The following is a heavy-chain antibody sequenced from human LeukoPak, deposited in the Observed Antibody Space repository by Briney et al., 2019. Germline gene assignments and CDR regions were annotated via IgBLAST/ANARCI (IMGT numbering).Heavy chain of an antibody. D-gene: IGHD5-18*01. CDR3: ARERAGYSCGWKFDY. CDR1: GGSISSGSYY. CDR2: IYTSGST. V-gene: IGHV4-61*02. Sequence: SETLSLTCTVSGGSISSGSYYWSWIRQPAGKGLEWIGRIYTSGSTNYNPSLKSRVTISVDTSKNQFSLKLSSVTAADTAVYYCARERAGYSCGWKFDYWGQGTLVTVSS. J-gene: IGHJ4*02.